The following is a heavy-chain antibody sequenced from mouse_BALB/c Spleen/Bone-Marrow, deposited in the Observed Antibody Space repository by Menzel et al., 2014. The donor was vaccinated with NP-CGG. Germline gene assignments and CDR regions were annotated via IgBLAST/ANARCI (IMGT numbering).Heavy chain of an antibody. V-gene: IGHV2-6-2*01. D-gene: IGHD4-1*01. CDR1: GFSLTSYG. J-gene: IGHJ4*01. CDR3: ARSGTDYAMDY. CDR2: IWSDGST. Sequence: VQGVESGPDLVAPSQSLSLPCTVSGFSLTSYGLHWVRQPPGKGLEWLGVIWSDGSTTYNSALKSRLSISKDNSKRQVLLKMNSLQTDDTAMYYCARSGTDYAMDYWGQGTSVTVSS.